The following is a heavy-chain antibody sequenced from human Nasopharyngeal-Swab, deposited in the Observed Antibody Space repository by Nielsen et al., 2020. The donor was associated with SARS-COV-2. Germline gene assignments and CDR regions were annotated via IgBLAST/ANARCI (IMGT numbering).Heavy chain of an antibody. V-gene: IGHV4-34*01. CDR2: INHSGST. Sequence: SETLSLTCAVSGGSFSGYYWSRIRQPTGKGLEWIGEINHSGSTNYNPSLKSRVTISVDTSKNQFSLKLSSVTAADTAVYYCARGGIPTGDLPTGYYFDYWGQGTLVTVSS. CDR1: GGSFSGYY. CDR3: ARGGIPTGDLPTGYYFDY. J-gene: IGHJ4*02. D-gene: IGHD7-27*01.